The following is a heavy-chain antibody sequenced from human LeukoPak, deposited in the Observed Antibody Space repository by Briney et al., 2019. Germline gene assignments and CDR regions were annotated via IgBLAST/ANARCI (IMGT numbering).Heavy chain of an antibody. CDR2: SYYSGSA. Sequence: SETLSLTCTVSGVSIRSYYWSWIRQPPGKGLEWIGYSYYSGSANYNPSLKSRVTISVDTSKNQFSLKLTSVTAADTAVYYCARRLRQNLFDPWGQGTLVTVSS. CDR1: GVSIRSYY. CDR3: ARRLRQNLFDP. J-gene: IGHJ5*02. V-gene: IGHV4-59*08. D-gene: IGHD4-17*01.